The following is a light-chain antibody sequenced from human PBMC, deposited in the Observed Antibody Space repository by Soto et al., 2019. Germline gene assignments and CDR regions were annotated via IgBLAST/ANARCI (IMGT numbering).Light chain of an antibody. CDR2: GAS. CDR3: QQYHRWPVT. V-gene: IGKV3-15*01. Sequence: EIVMSQSPATLSASKGERGTHSCGASQSVTSNLAWYQHKPGQAPRLLISGASTGAIGIPARFSGSGSGTEFTLTINSLQSEDFAIYYCQQYHRWPVTFGGGTKVDIK. J-gene: IGKJ4*01. CDR1: QSVTSN.